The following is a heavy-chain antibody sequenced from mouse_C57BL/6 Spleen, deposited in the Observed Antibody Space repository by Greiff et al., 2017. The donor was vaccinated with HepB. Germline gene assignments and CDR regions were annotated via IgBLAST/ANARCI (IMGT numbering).Heavy chain of an antibody. CDR3: ARRDSELGPYAMDY. CDR1: GYTFTSYW. D-gene: IGHD4-1*01. J-gene: IGHJ4*01. CDR2: IHPNSGST. Sequence: QVQLQQPGAELVKPGASVKLSCKASGYTFTSYWMHWVKQRPGQGLEWIGMIHPNSGSTNYNEKFKSKATLTVDKSSSTAYMQLSSLTSEDSAVYYCARRDSELGPYAMDYWGQGTSVTVSS. V-gene: IGHV1-64*01.